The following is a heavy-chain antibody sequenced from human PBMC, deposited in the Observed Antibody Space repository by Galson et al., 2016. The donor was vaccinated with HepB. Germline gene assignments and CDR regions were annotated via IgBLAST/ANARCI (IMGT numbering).Heavy chain of an antibody. CDR1: GFTVGDYN. CDR3: VRDTDRAFTFDP. CDR2: ISRSSRTK. D-gene: IGHD3-22*01. J-gene: IGHJ5*02. V-gene: IGHV3-48*02. Sequence: SLRLSCAASGFTVGDYNMNWVRQAPGKGLEWLSYISRSSRTKYYADSVKGRFTISRDNAKGSLYLEMNSLRDEDTALYYCVRDTDRAFTFDPWGQGTLVIVSS.